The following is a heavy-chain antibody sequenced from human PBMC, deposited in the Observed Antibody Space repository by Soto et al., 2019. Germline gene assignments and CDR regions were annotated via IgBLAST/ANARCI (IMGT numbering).Heavy chain of an antibody. CDR3: ARGGRGYCSGGSCRDWYFDL. J-gene: IGHJ2*01. CDR2: ISYDGSNK. V-gene: IGHV3-30-3*01. D-gene: IGHD2-15*01. CDR1: GFPFSSYA. Sequence: QVQLVESGGGVVQPGSSLRLSCAASGFPFSSYAMNWVRQPPGRGREWLAVISYDGSNKYYPDSVKGRFTISRDNSKNTLYLQMNSLRAEDTAVYYCARGGRGYCSGGSCRDWYFDLWGRGTLVTVSS.